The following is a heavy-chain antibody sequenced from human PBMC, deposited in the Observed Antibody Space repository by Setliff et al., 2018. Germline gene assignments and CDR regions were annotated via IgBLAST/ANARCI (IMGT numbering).Heavy chain of an antibody. CDR1: GFTFSSYG. D-gene: IGHD3-10*01. V-gene: IGHV3-20*04. Sequence: PGGSLRLSCAASGFTFSSYGMSWVRQAPGKGLEWVSGINSNGGSTGYADSVKGRFTISRDNAKNSLYLQMNSLRAEDTAVYYCAREGVGFRFYYAYMDVWGKGTTVTVSS. CDR2: INSNGGST. CDR3: AREGVGFRFYYAYMDV. J-gene: IGHJ6*03.